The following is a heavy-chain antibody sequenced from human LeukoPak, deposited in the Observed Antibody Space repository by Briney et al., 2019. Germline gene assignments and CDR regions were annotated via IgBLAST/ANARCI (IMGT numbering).Heavy chain of an antibody. CDR2: INWSGDNT. V-gene: IGHV3-20*04. D-gene: IGHD6-13*01. CDR3: ARYLSSKWSNLAY. CDR1: GVTFADYG. J-gene: IGHJ4*02. Sequence: PGGSLRLSCEDSGVTFADYGTSWGCQAPREGPQWVAGINWSGDNTFYAVSGKGRFTISRDNTKKTLYLQMNNLRGDDTATYYCARYLSSKWSNLAYWGQGTLVTVSS.